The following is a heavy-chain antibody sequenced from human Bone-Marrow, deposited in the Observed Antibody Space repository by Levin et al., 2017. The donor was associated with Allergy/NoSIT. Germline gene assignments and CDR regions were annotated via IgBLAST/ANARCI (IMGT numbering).Heavy chain of an antibody. Sequence: LSLTCAASTSTFSTSAMSWVRQAPGKGLEWVSAIGGSGESTFYGVSVKGRFTISRDNSKNTLYLQMNGLRVEDTAVFYCAKGFSGSAPSNYFGPWGQGTLVTVSS. CDR2: IGGSGEST. CDR3: AKGFSGSAPSNYFGP. V-gene: IGHV3-23*01. CDR1: TSTFSTSA. J-gene: IGHJ5*02. D-gene: IGHD1-26*01.